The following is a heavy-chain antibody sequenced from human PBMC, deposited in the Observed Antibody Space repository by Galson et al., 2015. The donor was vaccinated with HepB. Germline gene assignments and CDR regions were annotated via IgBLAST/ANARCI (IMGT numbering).Heavy chain of an antibody. CDR2: TYYRSKWYN. CDR3: ARAQGGAVAGPTQLLYYYYYYYMDV. V-gene: IGHV6-1*01. Sequence: CAISGDSVSSNSAAWNWIRQSPSRGLEWLGRTYYRSKWYNDYAVSVKSRITINPDTSKNQFSLQLNSVTPEDTAVYYCARAQGGAVAGPTQLLYYYYYYYMDVWGKGTTVTVSS. D-gene: IGHD6-19*01. CDR1: GDSVSSNSAA. J-gene: IGHJ6*03.